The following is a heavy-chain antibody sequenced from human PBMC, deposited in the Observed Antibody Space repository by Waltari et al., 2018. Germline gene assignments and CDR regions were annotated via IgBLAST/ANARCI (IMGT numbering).Heavy chain of an antibody. D-gene: IGHD3-9*01. CDR3: ARGGLVRGDAFPV. V-gene: IGHV3-48*02. CDR2: ISSTSGSI. J-gene: IGHJ3*01. CDR1: GFRFRAST. Sequence: QLVESGGDLVQSGGSLSLSCAASGFRFRASTMNWVRQAPGQGLEWISYISSTSGSIYYADSVKGRFTISRDNAKNSVSLQMTSLREEDTAIYFCARGGLVRGDAFPVWGPGTVVTVSS.